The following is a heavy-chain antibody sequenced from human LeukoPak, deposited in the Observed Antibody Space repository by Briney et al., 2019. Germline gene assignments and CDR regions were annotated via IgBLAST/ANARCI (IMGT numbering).Heavy chain of an antibody. D-gene: IGHD6-19*01. CDR3: ARSSGWYKVEAFDI. V-gene: IGHV4-39*07. CDR1: GGSISSSSYY. Sequence: SETLSLTCTVSGGSISSSSYYWAWIRQPPGKGLEWIGNIYYSGSTYYNPSLKSRVTISVDTSKNQFSLKLSSVTAADTAVYYCARSSGWYKVEAFDIWGQGTMVTVSS. CDR2: IYYSGST. J-gene: IGHJ3*02.